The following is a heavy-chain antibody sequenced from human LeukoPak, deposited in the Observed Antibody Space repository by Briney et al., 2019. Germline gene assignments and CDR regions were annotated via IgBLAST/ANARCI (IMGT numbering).Heavy chain of an antibody. D-gene: IGHD3-22*01. CDR2: ISGSGGST. CDR3: ANHYYDSSGYRPYYFDY. Sequence: GGSLRLSCAASGFTFSSYAMSWVRQAPGKGLEWVSAISGSGGSTYYADSVKGRFTISRGNSKNTLYLQMNSLRAEDTAVYYCANHYYDSSGYRPYYFDYWGQGTLVTVSS. V-gene: IGHV3-23*01. CDR1: GFTFSSYA. J-gene: IGHJ4*02.